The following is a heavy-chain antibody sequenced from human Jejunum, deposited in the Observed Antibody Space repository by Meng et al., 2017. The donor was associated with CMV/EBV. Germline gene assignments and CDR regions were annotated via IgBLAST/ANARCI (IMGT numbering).Heavy chain of an antibody. V-gene: IGHV4-59*01. Sequence: QVQLQESGPGLVKSSETLSLTCTVSGGSMVNYYWSWIRTPPGKGPEWIGYIYYSGSTNYNPSLESRVTISIDTSKNQFSLKVNSVTAADTAVYYCATRDFYGSGFDYWGHGTLVTVSS. CDR3: ATRDFYGSGFDY. CDR1: GGSMVNYY. CDR2: IYYSGST. J-gene: IGHJ4*01. D-gene: IGHD3-10*01.